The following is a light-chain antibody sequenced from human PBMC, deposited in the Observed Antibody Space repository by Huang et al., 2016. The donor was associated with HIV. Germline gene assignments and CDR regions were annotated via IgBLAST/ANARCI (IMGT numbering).Light chain of an antibody. V-gene: IGKV3-15*01. CDR3: HQYNDWPPWT. CDR1: ESVNTN. Sequence: EIVMTQSPATLSLSPGERAIVLYRTSESVNTNLAWSHQKPGQPPRLLIFGASTRATGVPARFNGGGSETEFTLTIDSLQSEDFAVYYCHQYNDWPPWTFGQGTKVEI. CDR2: GAS. J-gene: IGKJ1*01.